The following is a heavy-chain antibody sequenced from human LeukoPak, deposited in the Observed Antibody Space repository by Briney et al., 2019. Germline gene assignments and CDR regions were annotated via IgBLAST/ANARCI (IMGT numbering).Heavy chain of an antibody. CDR1: GITFSSYG. CDR2: IWYDGSNK. V-gene: IGHV3-33*01. Sequence: PGRSLRLSCAASGITFSSYGMHWVRQAPGKGLEWVAVIWYDGSNKYYADSVKGRFTISRDNSKNTLYLQMNSLRAEDTAVYYCARGIVGATLPDAFDIWGQGTMVTVSS. J-gene: IGHJ3*02. CDR3: ARGIVGATLPDAFDI. D-gene: IGHD1-26*01.